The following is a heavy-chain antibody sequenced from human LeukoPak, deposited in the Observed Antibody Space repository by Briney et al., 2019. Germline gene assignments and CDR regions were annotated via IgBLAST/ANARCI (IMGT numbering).Heavy chain of an antibody. D-gene: IGHD5-24*01. V-gene: IGHV4-34*01. J-gene: IGHJ4*02. Sequence: SETLSLTCAVYVGSFSVYYWSCIRQPPGEGLEWIGEINHSGRTNYNPSLKSRVTISVDTSKNQFSLKLSSVTAADTAVYYCARGREKRGLQRFDYWGQGTLVTVSS. CDR2: INHSGRT. CDR1: VGSFSVYY. CDR3: ARGREKRGLQRFDY.